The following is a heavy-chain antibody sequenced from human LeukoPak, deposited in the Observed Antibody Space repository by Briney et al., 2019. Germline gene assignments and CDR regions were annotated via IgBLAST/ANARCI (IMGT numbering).Heavy chain of an antibody. V-gene: IGHV4-34*01. CDR2: INHSGIT. J-gene: IGHJ4*02. Sequence: SETLSLTCAVYGGSFSGYYCNWIRQPPGKGLEWIGEINHSGITNYNPSLRSGVIISVDTFKNQFSLKLSSVTAADTAVYYCAYDCGTQGYWGQGNLVTVSS. CDR3: AYDCGTQGY. CDR1: GGSFSGYY. D-gene: IGHD1-14*01.